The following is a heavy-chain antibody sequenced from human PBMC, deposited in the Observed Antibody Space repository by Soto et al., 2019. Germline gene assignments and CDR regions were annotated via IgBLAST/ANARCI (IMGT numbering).Heavy chain of an antibody. D-gene: IGHD2-2*01. V-gene: IGHV1-8*01. CDR3: ARDPRGTVVPVAGGQTKGYYYMDV. CDR2: MNPNSGNT. Sequence: QVQLVQSGAEVKKPGASVKVSCKASGYTFTSYDISWVRQATGQGLEWMGWMNPNSGNTSYAQKLQGRVNMTTTTTIRTAYMEASRQRTDDTAVDYCARDPRGTVVPVAGGQTKGYYYMDVWGEGTTVTVSS. CDR1: GYTFTSYD. J-gene: IGHJ6*03.